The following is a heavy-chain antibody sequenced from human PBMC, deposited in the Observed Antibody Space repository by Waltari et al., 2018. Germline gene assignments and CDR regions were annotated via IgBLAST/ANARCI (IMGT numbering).Heavy chain of an antibody. D-gene: IGHD2-21*01. J-gene: IGHJ3*02. CDR2: MVVGSGNT. V-gene: IGHV1-58*01. Sequence: QMQLVQSGPEVKKPGTSVKVSCKASGFTFTSSAVPWVRQARGQRLEWIGWMVVGSGNTNYAQKFQERGTITRDMSTSTAYMELSSLRSEDTAVYYCAAVDCGGDCYYAFDIWGQGTMVTVSS. CDR1: GFTFTSSA. CDR3: AAVDCGGDCYYAFDI.